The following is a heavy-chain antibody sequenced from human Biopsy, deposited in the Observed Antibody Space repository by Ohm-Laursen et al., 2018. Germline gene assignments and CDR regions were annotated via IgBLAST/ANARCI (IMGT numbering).Heavy chain of an antibody. J-gene: IGHJ5*02. Sequence: SQTLSLTCTVSGASISSAAYHWSWIRQLPGKGLEWIGYISHSGSTSYNPSLRSLVTISTDTSTSQFSLKVRSVTAADTAMYYCAGATSGTSLYDPWGQGILVTVSS. CDR2: ISHSGST. CDR3: AGATSGTSLYDP. V-gene: IGHV4-31*01. D-gene: IGHD2/OR15-2a*01. CDR1: GASISSAAYH.